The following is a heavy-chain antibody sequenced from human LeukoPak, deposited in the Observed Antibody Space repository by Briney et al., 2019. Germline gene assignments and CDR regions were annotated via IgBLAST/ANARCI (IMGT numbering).Heavy chain of an antibody. D-gene: IGHD6-13*01. J-gene: IGHJ6*03. CDR2: IYSRGST. Sequence: SETLSLTCIVSGGSISSSNYYWGWIRQSPGKGLDWIGSIYSRGSTYYNPSLKSLVIVSSDMSKNQFSLMLNSVTAADTAVYYCARGSGAAAGHYYYYMDVWGKGTTVTVSS. CDR1: GGSISSSNYY. CDR3: ARGSGAAAGHYYYYMDV. V-gene: IGHV4-39*07.